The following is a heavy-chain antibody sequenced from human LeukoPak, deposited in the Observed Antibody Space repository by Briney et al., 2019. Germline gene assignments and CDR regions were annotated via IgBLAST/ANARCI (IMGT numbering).Heavy chain of an antibody. CDR1: GGSISSSSYY. V-gene: IGHV4-39*07. D-gene: IGHD6-19*01. Sequence: SETLSHTCTVSGGSISSSSYYWGWIRQPPGKGLEWIGSIYYSGSTYYNPSLKSRVTISVDTSKNQFSLKLSSVTAADTAVYYCARRTVAGLYYYYYYMDVWGKGTTVTVSS. J-gene: IGHJ6*03. CDR3: ARRTVAGLYYYYYYMDV. CDR2: IYYSGST.